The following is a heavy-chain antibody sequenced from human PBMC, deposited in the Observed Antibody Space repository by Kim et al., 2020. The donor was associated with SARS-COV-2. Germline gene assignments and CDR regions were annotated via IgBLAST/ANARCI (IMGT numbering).Heavy chain of an antibody. V-gene: IGHV4-59*01. CDR3: ARAHGSGSLTDFDY. J-gene: IGHJ4*02. D-gene: IGHD3-10*01. Sequence: NPSLKSRVTISVDTSKNQFSLKLSSVTAADTAVYYCARAHGSGSLTDFDYWGQGTLVTVSS.